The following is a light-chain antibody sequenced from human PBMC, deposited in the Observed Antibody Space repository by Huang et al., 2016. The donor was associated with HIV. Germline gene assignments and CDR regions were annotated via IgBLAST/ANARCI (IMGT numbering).Light chain of an antibody. CDR2: AAS. V-gene: IGKV1-33*01. CDR3: QQYDNLIWT. Sequence: DIQLTQSPSSLSASIGDRVTITCQASHDITNYLNWFQQKPGEAPKLLIHAASKLQTGVPSRFSGSGSGTDFTFTISSLQPEGIATYYCQQYDNLIWTFGQGTKVEIK. CDR1: HDITNY. J-gene: IGKJ1*01.